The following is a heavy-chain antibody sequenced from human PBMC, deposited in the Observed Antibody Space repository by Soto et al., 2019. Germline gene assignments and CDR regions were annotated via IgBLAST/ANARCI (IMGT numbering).Heavy chain of an antibody. Sequence: SETLSLTCAVYGGSFGGYYWSWIRQPPGKGLEWIGEINHSGSTNYNPSLKSRVTTSVDTSKNQFSLKLSSVTAADTAVYYCARRHMDVWGKGTTVTVSS. V-gene: IGHV4-34*01. J-gene: IGHJ6*03. CDR3: ARRHMDV. CDR2: INHSGST. D-gene: IGHD6-25*01. CDR1: GGSFGGYY.